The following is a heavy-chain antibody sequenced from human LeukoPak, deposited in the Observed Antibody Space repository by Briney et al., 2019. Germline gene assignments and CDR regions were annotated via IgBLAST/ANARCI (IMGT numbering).Heavy chain of an antibody. V-gene: IGHV1-18*01. D-gene: IGHD6-13*01. CDR1: GYTFTSYG. Sequence: GASVKVSCKASGYTFTSYGISWVRQAPGQGLEWMGWISAYNGNTNYAQKLQGRVTMTTDTSTSTAYMELRSLRSDDTAVYYCARVPRRAIAAAGTDFDYWGQGTLVTVSS. CDR2: ISAYNGNT. CDR3: ARVPRRAIAAAGTDFDY. J-gene: IGHJ4*02.